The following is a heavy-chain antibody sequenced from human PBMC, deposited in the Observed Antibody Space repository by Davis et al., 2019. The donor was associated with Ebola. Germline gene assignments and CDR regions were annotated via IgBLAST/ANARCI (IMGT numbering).Heavy chain of an antibody. CDR1: GDSVSSKNAA. J-gene: IGHJ3*02. CDR3: ARDFDFWSVYASDAFDI. D-gene: IGHD3-3*01. Sequence: PSETLSLTCAISGDSVSSKNAAWNWIRQSPSRGLEWLGRTYYRSKWYHDYPVSVKSRVTINADTSKNQFSLQMNSVTPEDTAVYYCARDFDFWSVYASDAFDIWGQGTMVTVSS. V-gene: IGHV6-1*01. CDR2: TYYRSKWYH.